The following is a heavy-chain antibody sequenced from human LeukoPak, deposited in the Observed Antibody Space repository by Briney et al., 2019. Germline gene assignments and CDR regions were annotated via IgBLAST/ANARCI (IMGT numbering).Heavy chain of an antibody. Sequence: SQTLSLTCTVSGGSISSGSYFWSWIRQPAGKGLEWIGRIYTSGSTNYNPSLNSRVTISVDTSKNQFSLKLSSVTAADTAVYFGATRGSWDRPFDYWGQETLVTVSS. D-gene: IGHD6-13*01. CDR3: ATRGSWDRPFDY. J-gene: IGHJ4*02. V-gene: IGHV4-61*02. CDR1: GGSISSGSYF. CDR2: IYTSGST.